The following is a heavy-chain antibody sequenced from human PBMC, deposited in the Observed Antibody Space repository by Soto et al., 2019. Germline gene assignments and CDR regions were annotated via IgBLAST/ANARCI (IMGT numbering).Heavy chain of an antibody. V-gene: IGHV4-4*02. J-gene: IGHJ4*02. D-gene: IGHD1-1*01. CDR2: IYHSGST. Sequence: SETLSLTCAVSGGSISSSNWWSWVRQPPGKGLEWIGEIYHSGSTNYNPSLKSRVTISVDKPKNQFSLKLSSVTAADTAVYYCARDRPGGNWNQRGFDYWGQGALVTVSS. CDR1: GGSISSSNW. CDR3: ARDRPGGNWNQRGFDY.